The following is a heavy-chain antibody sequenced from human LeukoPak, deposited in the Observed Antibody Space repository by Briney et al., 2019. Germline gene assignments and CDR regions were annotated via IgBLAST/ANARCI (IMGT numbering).Heavy chain of an antibody. Sequence: GASVKVSCKASGGTFSSYAISWVRQAPGQGLEWMGRIIPIFGTANYAQKFQGRVTITTDESTSTAYMELSSLRSEDTAVYYCARDGGYRSSTSGYGGSAPNNWFDPWGQGTLVTVSS. CDR2: IIPIFGTA. CDR3: ARDGGYRSSTSGYGGSAPNNWFDP. J-gene: IGHJ5*02. V-gene: IGHV1-69*05. D-gene: IGHD2-2*01. CDR1: GGTFSSYA.